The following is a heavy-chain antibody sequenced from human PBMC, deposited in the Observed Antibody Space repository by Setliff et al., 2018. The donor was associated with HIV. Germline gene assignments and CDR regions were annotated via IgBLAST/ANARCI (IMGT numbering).Heavy chain of an antibody. CDR2: INPSGGST. D-gene: IGHD1-26*01. V-gene: IGHV1-46*01. CDR1: GYTFTSYY. Sequence: ASVKVSCKASGYTFTSYYMHWVRQAPGQGLEWMGIINPSGGSTSYAQKFQGRVAMTRGTSTSTVYMELSSLRSEDTAVYYCASGIVGATWLGAFDIWGQGTMVTVSS. CDR3: ASGIVGATWLGAFDI. J-gene: IGHJ3*02.